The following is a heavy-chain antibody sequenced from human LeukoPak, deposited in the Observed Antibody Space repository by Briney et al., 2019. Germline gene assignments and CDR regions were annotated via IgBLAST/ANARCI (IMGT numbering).Heavy chain of an antibody. D-gene: IGHD6-19*01. J-gene: IGHJ4*02. Sequence: GRSLRLSCAAAGFTFDDYGIHWVRQAAGKGLEWVSGISWDSGSIAYADSVKGRFTISRDNGKKYLYLQTNSLRSEETALYYCAKDLSSGWYSRYYFDYWGQGTLVTVSS. V-gene: IGHV3-9*01. CDR1: GFTFDDYG. CDR2: ISWDSGSI. CDR3: AKDLSSGWYSRYYFDY.